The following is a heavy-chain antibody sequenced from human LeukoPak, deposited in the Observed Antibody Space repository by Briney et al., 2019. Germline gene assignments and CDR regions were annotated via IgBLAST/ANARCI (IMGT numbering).Heavy chain of an antibody. CDR3: ARARGLYYFDY. J-gene: IGHJ4*02. Sequence: GGSLRLSCAASGFTFSSYAMHWVRQAPGKGLEYVSAISSNGGSTYYANSVKGRFTISRDNSKNTLYLQMGSLRAEDMAVYYCARARGLYYFDYWGQGTLVTVSS. CDR1: GFTFSSYA. V-gene: IGHV3-64*01. CDR2: ISSNGGST. D-gene: IGHD3/OR15-3a*01.